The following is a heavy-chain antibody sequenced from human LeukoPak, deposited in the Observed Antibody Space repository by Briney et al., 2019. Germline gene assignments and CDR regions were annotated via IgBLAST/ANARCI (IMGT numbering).Heavy chain of an antibody. V-gene: IGHV1-69*13. J-gene: IGHJ3*02. CDR3: ARVSLRYFECLSYVAFDI. CDR2: IIPIFGTA. D-gene: IGHD3-9*01. CDR1: GGTFSSYA. Sequence: SVNVSCKASGGTFSSYAISWVRQAPGQGLEWMGGIIPIFGTANYAQTFQGRVTITADESTSTAYMELSSLISEDTAVDYCARVSLRYFECLSYVAFDIWGQGTMVTVSS.